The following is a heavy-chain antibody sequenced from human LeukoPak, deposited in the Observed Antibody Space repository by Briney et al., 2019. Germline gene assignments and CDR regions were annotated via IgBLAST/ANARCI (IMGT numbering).Heavy chain of an antibody. CDR3: AKDGLDYYTYYYYMDV. V-gene: IGHV3-30*18. CDR2: ISYDGSNK. J-gene: IGHJ6*03. CDR1: GFTFSGNG. D-gene: IGHD3-3*01. Sequence: GGSLKLSCAASGFTFSGNGMHWVRQAPSKGLEWVAVISYDGSNKYYADSVKGRFTISRDNSKNTLYLQMNSLRAEDTAVYYCAKDGLDYYTYYYYMDVWGKGTTVTVSS.